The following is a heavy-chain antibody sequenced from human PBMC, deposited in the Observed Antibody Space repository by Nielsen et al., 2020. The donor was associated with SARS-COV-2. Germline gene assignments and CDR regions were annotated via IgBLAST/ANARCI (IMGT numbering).Heavy chain of an antibody. V-gene: IGHV3-73*01. CDR2: IRNKANNYAT. D-gene: IGHD6-13*01. CDR3: TGVNPISSSWFDAFDI. Sequence: VRQMPGKGLEWVGRIRNKANNYATAYGASVKGRFTISRDDSKNTAFLQMNSLKTDDTAVYYCTGVNPISSSWFDAFDIWGQGTMVTVSS. J-gene: IGHJ3*02.